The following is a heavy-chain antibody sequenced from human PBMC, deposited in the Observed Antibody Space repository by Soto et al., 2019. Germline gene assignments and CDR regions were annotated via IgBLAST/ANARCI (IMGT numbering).Heavy chain of an antibody. D-gene: IGHD2-15*01. J-gene: IGHJ4*02. CDR2: IYYSGST. CDR1: GISVSTSDYY. V-gene: IGHV4-39*01. CDR3: AGFVVPASRNSDFDY. Sequence: PSKTLSLTCTVSGISVSTSDYYWGWVRQPPGKGLDWIGNIYYSGSTFYNPSLRSRVTISVDTSKNQFSLKLNSVTAADTAVYFCAGFVVPASRNSDFDYWGQGTLVTVSS.